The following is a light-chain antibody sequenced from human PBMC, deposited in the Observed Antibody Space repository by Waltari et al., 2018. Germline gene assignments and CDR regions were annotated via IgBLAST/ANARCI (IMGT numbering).Light chain of an antibody. V-gene: IGKV3-11*01. Sequence: ETVLTQSPATLSLSPGERATLSCRASQSVSNFLAWYQQKPGQAPRLLIYDAFKRATGIPARFRGSGSGTDFTLTISSLEPEDFAVYYCQQRFNWPPAWTFGQGTKVEIK. CDR1: QSVSNF. CDR2: DAF. J-gene: IGKJ1*01. CDR3: QQRFNWPPAWT.